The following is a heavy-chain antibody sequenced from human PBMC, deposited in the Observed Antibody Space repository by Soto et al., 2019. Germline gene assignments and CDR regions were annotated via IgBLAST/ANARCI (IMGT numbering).Heavy chain of an antibody. V-gene: IGHV3-33*01. CDR3: ARDRGYSYGTGVDY. J-gene: IGHJ4*02. D-gene: IGHD5-18*01. CDR1: GFTFSSYG. CDR2: IWYDGSNK. Sequence: QVQLVESGGGVVQPGRSLRLSCAASGFTFSSYGMLWVRQAPGKGLEWVAVIWYDGSNKYYADSVKGRFTISRDNSKNTLYLQMNSLRAEDTAVYYCARDRGYSYGTGVDYWGQGTPVTVSS.